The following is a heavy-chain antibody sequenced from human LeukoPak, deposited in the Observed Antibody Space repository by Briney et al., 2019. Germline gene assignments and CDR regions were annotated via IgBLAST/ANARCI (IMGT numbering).Heavy chain of an antibody. CDR2: IYYSGST. J-gene: IGHJ3*02. CDR3: ARRDATVGAFDI. Sequence: PSGTLSLTCTVSGGSISSYYWSWIRQPPGKGLEWIGYIYYSGSTNYNPSLKSRVTISVDTSKNQFSLKLSSVTAADTAVYYCARRDATVGAFDIWGQGTMVTVSS. CDR1: GGSISSYY. D-gene: IGHD4-17*01. V-gene: IGHV4-59*08.